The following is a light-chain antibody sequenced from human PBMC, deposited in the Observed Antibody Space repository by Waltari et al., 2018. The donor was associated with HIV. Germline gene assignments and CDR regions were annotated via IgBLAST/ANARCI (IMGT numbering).Light chain of an antibody. Sequence: QSALTQPASVSGSPGQSITISCTGTNSDVGRYNHISWYQQPPGKAPKLMIYEVSNLPSGISSRFSGYKSGNTVSLTISGLEAEDEADYYCSSYTGASTPWVFGGGTKLTVL. CDR2: EVS. J-gene: IGLJ3*02. CDR3: SSYTGASTPWV. CDR1: NSDVGRYNH. V-gene: IGLV2-14*01.